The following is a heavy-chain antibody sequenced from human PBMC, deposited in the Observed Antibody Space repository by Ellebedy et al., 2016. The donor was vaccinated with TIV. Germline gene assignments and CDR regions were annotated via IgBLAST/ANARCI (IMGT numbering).Heavy chain of an antibody. J-gene: IGHJ4*02. CDR3: ARVADTSGPKFDN. CDR2: VIPVFGTV. CDR1: GVTFSDYV. Sequence: AASVKVSCKASGVTFSDYVISWLRQAPGQGLEWLGGVIPVFGTVNYAQKFQGRVTISADDSTSTAYMELSSLRYEDTAVYDCARVADTSGPKFDNWGQGSLVTVSS. V-gene: IGHV1-69*13. D-gene: IGHD6-19*01.